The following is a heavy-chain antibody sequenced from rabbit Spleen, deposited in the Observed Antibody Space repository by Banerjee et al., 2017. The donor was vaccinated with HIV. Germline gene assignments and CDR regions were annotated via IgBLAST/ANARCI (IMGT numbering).Heavy chain of an antibody. CDR1: GFSFSSRYY. Sequence: QSLEESGGDLVKPGASLTLTCTASGFSFSSRYYMCWVRQAPGKGLEWIACTAGGRSTFTYYASWAKGRFTISKASSTTVTLQMTSLTAADTATYFCARDTATSFSTYGMDLWGQGTLVTVS. D-gene: IGHD1-1*01. CDR2: TAGGRSTFT. J-gene: IGHJ6*01. CDR3: ARDTATSFSTYGMDL. V-gene: IGHV1S40*01.